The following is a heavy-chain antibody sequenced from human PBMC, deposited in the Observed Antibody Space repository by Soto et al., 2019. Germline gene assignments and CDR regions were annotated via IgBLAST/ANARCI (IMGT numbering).Heavy chain of an antibody. Sequence: ASVKVSCKASGYTFTSHSIHWVRQAPGQRLEWLGWINAGNGDTKYSQKFQGRVTITRDTSASTSYMEMSTLTSEDTALYYCASSISLFPGVKYYLDYWG. CDR3: ASSISLFPGVKYYLDY. CDR2: INAGNGDT. J-gene: IGHJ4*01. D-gene: IGHD3-10*01. V-gene: IGHV1-3*01. CDR1: GYTFTSHS.